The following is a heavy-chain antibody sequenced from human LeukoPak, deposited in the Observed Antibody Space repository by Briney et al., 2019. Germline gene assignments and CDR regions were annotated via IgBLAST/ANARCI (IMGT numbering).Heavy chain of an antibody. CDR3: ARVLGYRAGYYYFDH. J-gene: IGHJ4*02. D-gene: IGHD5-24*01. CDR2: ISADATTM. Sequence: PGGALRLSCAASGFSFSDYYMSWLRQAPAKGLEWISYISADATTMYYADSVKGRFIISRDNAKNSLHLQMNSLRVDDTAVYYCARVLGYRAGYYYFDHWGQGALVTVSS. CDR1: GFSFSDYY. V-gene: IGHV3-11*01.